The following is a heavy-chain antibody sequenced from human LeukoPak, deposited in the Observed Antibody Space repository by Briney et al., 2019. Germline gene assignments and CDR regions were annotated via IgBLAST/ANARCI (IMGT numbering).Heavy chain of an antibody. V-gene: IGHV3-15*01. D-gene: IGHD2-2*01. CDR2: IKSKADGGTT. CDR3: TTGPRDCSSSRCYFGYYYYYMDV. J-gene: IGHJ6*03. CDR1: GFTFSNAW. Sequence: GSLRLSCATSGFTFSNAWMSWVRQVPGKGPEWVGRIKSKADGGTTDYAAPVRGRFTISRDDSRNTLYLQMSSLRTEDTAVYYCTTGPRDCSSSRCYFGYYYYYMDVWGKGTTVTVSS.